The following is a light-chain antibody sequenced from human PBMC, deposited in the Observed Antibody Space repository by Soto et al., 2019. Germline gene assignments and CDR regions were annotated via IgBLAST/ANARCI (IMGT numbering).Light chain of an antibody. J-gene: IGKJ1*01. CDR1: QSVSSSY. Sequence: IVLTQSPGTLSLSPWERATLSCRASQSVSSSYLAWYQQKPGQAPRLLIYGASSRATGIPDRFSGSGSGTDFTLTISRLEPEDFAVFYCQQYGGGPWTFGQGTKVDIK. CDR2: GAS. CDR3: QQYGGGPWT. V-gene: IGKV3-20*01.